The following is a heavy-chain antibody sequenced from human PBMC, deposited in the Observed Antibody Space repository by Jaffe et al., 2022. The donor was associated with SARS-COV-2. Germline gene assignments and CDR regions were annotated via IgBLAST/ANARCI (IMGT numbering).Heavy chain of an antibody. CDR3: AKGRYGDPKSELDS. J-gene: IGHJ4*02. V-gene: IGHV3-23*01. CDR2: IVAGADRT. Sequence: EVQLLESGGGLVHPGGSVRLSCAASGFSFRSHAMNWVRQVPGKGLEWVSSIVAGADRTFHADSVKGRFAISRDNSQNTLYLQMNTLRADDTALYYCAKGRYGDPKSELDSWGQGTLVIVSS. CDR1: GFSFRSHA. D-gene: IGHD4-17*01.